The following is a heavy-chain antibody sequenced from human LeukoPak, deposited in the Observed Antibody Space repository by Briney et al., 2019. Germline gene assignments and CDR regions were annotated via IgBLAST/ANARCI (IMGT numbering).Heavy chain of an antibody. Sequence: GGSLRLSCAASGFTVSSNYMSWVRQAPGKGLEWVSAIYTGGSTYYAGSVKGRFTISRDNSKNTLYLQMNSLRAEDTAVYYCAKDFNRVVPAAIPLYYYYYMDVWGKGTTVTVSS. CDR3: AKDFNRVVPAAIPLYYYYYMDV. CDR1: GFTVSSNY. CDR2: IYTGGST. V-gene: IGHV3-66*01. J-gene: IGHJ6*03. D-gene: IGHD2-2*01.